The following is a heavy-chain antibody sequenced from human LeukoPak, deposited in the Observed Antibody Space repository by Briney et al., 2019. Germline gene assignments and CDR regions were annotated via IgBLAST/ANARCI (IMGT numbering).Heavy chain of an antibody. CDR3: ARGSYYSDYYYGMDV. J-gene: IGHJ6*02. CDR2: INWNGGST. V-gene: IGHV3-20*01. D-gene: IGHD3-10*01. Sequence: EGSLRLSCAASGFTFDDYGMSWVRQAPGKGLEWVSGINWNGGSTGYADSVKGRFTISRDNAKNSLYLQMNSLRAEDTALYHCARGSYYSDYYYGMDVWGQGTTVTVSS. CDR1: GFTFDDYG.